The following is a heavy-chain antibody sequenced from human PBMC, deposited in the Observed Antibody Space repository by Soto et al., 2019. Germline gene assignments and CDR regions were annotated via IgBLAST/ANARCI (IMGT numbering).Heavy chain of an antibody. CDR2: INPSGDST. J-gene: IGHJ4*02. Sequence: QVQLVQSGAEVKKPGASVKVSCRASGYTFTTYYMHWVRQAPGQGLEWMGIINPSGDSTSFAQKSQGRVTMTKDTSTSTVYMELSSLRSEDTAVYYCARGAIYCSGGTCYRKGVYFDYWGQGTLVTVSS. D-gene: IGHD2-15*01. CDR1: GYTFTTYY. V-gene: IGHV1-46*03. CDR3: ARGAIYCSGGTCYRKGVYFDY.